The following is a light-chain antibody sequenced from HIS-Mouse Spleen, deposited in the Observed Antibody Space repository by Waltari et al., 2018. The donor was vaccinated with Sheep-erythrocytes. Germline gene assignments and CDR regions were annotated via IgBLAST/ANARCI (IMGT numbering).Light chain of an antibody. CDR1: QSVSSY. CDR2: DAS. Sequence: TQSPSTLSASVGDRVTITCRASQSVSSYLAWYQQKPGQAPRLLIYDASNRATGIPARFSGSGSGTDFTLTISSLEPEDFAVYDCQQRSNWPPLTFGGGTKVEIK. J-gene: IGKJ4*01. CDR3: QQRSNWPPLT. V-gene: IGKV3-11*01.